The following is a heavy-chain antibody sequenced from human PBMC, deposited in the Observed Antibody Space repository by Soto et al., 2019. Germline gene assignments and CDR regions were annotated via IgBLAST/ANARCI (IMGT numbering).Heavy chain of an antibody. Sequence: QVQLVESGGGVVQPGRSLRLSCAASGFTFSSYGMHWVRQAPGKGLEWVAVIWYDGSNKYYADSVKGRFTISRDNSKNTLYLQMNSLRAEDTAVYYCARDITMVPGMGGYWGQGTLVTVSS. D-gene: IGHD3-10*01. CDR3: ARDITMVPGMGGY. CDR1: GFTFSSYG. V-gene: IGHV3-33*01. CDR2: IWYDGSNK. J-gene: IGHJ4*02.